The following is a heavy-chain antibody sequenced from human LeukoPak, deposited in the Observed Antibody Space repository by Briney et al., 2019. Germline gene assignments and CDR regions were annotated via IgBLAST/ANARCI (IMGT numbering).Heavy chain of an antibody. Sequence: GESLKISCKASGYSFTNHWITWVRQMPGKGLEWMGRVDPSDSYTNYSPSFQGHVTISTDNSISTAYLQWSSLKASDTAMYYCARLEGLSDDYWGLGTLVIVSS. CDR3: ARLEGLSDDY. V-gene: IGHV5-10-1*01. J-gene: IGHJ4*02. CDR2: VDPSDSYT. D-gene: IGHD1-1*01. CDR1: GYSFTNHW.